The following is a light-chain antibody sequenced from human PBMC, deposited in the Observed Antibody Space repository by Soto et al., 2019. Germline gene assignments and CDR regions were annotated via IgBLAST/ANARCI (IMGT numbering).Light chain of an antibody. CDR3: QSYDISLHNYV. V-gene: IGLV1-40*01. CDR1: TSNIGAPYD. J-gene: IGLJ1*01. Sequence: QSVLTQPPSVSGCPGQSVSISWTWITSNIGAPYDVHWYQHLPGTAPKLLIYGDNNRPSGVPDRFSGSKSGTSASLAITRLQAEDEADYFCQSYDISLHNYVFGTGTKVTVL. CDR2: GDN.